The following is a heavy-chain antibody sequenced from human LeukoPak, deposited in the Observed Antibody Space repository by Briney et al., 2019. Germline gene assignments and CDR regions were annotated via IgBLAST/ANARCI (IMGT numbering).Heavy chain of an antibody. CDR1: GFTFSTYG. J-gene: IGHJ4*02. D-gene: IGHD3-16*01. CDR3: ARDPAKWVAAPLGF. V-gene: IGHV3-33*01. Sequence: RLSCAAAGFTFSTYGMHWVRQAPGKGGGGGVVIWYAASNNYYSDSVKCRFATSRDNSKPTLYLQMNSLRADDTAVYYCARDPAKWVAAPLGFWGQGTLVTVSS. CDR2: IWYAASNN.